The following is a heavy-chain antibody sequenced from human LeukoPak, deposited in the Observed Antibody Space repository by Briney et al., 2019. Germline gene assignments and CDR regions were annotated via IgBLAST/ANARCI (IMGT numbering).Heavy chain of an antibody. D-gene: IGHD2-15*01. J-gene: IGHJ4*03. CDR2: ISNSGST. V-gene: IGHV4-59*08. Sequence: HSETLLLTCTVSGCSVSSYYWSWIRQPPGKGLEWIGYISNSGSTNYNPSLKSRVTISIDTSRNQFSLKMSSVTAADTSVYYCARRPSRLVFDYQSPGTLVTVSS. CDR3: ARRPSRLVFDY. CDR1: GCSVSSYY.